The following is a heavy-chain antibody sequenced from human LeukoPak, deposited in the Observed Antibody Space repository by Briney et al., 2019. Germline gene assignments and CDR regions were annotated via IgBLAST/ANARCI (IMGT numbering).Heavy chain of an antibody. J-gene: IGHJ3*02. Sequence: GGSLRLSCAASGFTFSTYSMNWVRQAPGKGLDWVSYISSSSSTIYYADSVKGRFTISRDSAKNSLYLQMNSLGAEDTAVYYCARGMSSGRYAVDIWGQGTMVTVSS. D-gene: IGHD6-19*01. CDR3: ARGMSSGRYAVDI. CDR2: ISSSSSTI. CDR1: GFTFSTYS. V-gene: IGHV3-48*01.